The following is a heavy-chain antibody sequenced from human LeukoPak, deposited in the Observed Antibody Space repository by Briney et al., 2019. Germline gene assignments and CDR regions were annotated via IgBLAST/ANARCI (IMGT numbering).Heavy chain of an antibody. J-gene: IGHJ5*02. CDR3: ARLTRGT. Sequence: PSETLSLTCTVSGGSISSYYWSWIRQPPGKGLEWIGEINHSGSTNYNPSLKSRVTISVDTSKNQFSLKLSSVTAADTAVYYCARLTRGTWGQGTLVTVSS. V-gene: IGHV4-34*01. CDR1: GGSISSYY. D-gene: IGHD3-16*01. CDR2: INHSGST.